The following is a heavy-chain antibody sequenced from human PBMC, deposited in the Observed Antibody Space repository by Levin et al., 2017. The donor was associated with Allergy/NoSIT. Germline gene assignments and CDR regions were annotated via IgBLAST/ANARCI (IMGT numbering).Heavy chain of an antibody. V-gene: IGHV3-64D*06. J-gene: IGHJ4*02. CDR2: INSYGGNT. D-gene: IGHD3-10*01. Sequence: GESLKISCSASGFTFSSYAMYWVRQAPGKGLEFVSAINSYGGNTYYADSVKVRFTISRDNSKNTLYLQMSSLRADDTAVYYCVKDPRSGLLWFGELLYYFDYWGQGTLVTVSS. CDR3: VKDPRSGLLWFGELLYYFDY. CDR1: GFTFSSYA.